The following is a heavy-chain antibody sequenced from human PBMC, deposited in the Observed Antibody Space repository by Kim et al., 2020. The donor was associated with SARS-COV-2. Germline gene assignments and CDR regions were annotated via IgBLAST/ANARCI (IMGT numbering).Heavy chain of an antibody. Sequence: GGSLRLSCAASGFTFSAYAMGWVRQAPGKGLEWVSGISGSDSSTYYADSVKGRFIISRDNSKNTLHLQMNSLRAEDMAIYYCAKHFGSSGSEFHHWGQGT. J-gene: IGHJ1*01. V-gene: IGHV3-23*01. CDR3: AKHFGSSGSEFHH. D-gene: IGHD3-22*01. CDR2: ISGSDSST. CDR1: GFTFSAYA.